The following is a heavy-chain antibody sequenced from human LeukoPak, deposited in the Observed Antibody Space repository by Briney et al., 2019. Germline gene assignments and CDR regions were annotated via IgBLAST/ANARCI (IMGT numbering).Heavy chain of an antibody. CDR2: IYPGDSDT. CDR3: ARQDSSGYYSIY. CDR1: GYSFTRYW. D-gene: IGHD3-22*01. V-gene: IGHV5-51*01. Sequence: PGEALKISCKGSGYSFTRYWIGWVRQMPGKGLEWMGIIYPGDSDTRHSLSFQGQVTISADKSISTAYLQCGSLKASGTGMYYCARQDSSGYYSIYWGQGTLVTVCS. J-gene: IGHJ4*02.